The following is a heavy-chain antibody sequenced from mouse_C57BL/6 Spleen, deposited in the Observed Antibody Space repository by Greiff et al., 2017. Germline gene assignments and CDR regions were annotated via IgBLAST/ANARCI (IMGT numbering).Heavy chain of an antibody. Sequence: QVQLQQSGPELVKPGASVKISCKASGYAFSSSWMNWVKQRPGKGLEWIGRIYPGDGDTNYNGKFKGKATLTADKSSSTAYMQLSSLTSEDSAVYFCARGDYGGSYGYFDVWGTGTTVTVSS. CDR2: IYPGDGDT. J-gene: IGHJ1*03. CDR1: GYAFSSSW. CDR3: ARGDYGGSYGYFDV. V-gene: IGHV1-82*01. D-gene: IGHD1-1*02.